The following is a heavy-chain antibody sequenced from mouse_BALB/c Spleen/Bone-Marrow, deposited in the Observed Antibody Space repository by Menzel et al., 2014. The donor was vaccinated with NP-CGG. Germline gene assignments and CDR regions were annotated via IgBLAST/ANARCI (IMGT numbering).Heavy chain of an antibody. J-gene: IGHJ4*01. CDR2: ISNGGGST. Sequence: EVKLAESGGGLVQPGGSLKLSCATSGFTFSDYYMYWVRQTPEKRLEWVAYISNGGGSTYYPDTVKGRFTISRDNAKNTLYLQMSRLKSEDTAMYYCARHLYGNYGAMDYWGQGTSVTVSS. CDR1: GFTFSDYY. V-gene: IGHV5-12*02. CDR3: ARHLYGNYGAMDY. D-gene: IGHD2-1*01.